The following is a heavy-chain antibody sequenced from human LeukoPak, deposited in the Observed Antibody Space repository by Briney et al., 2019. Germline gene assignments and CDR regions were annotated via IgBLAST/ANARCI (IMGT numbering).Heavy chain of an antibody. Sequence: KPGGSLRLSWAASESTFRSAGMSGVRQPPGRGREWVGRIKTETDGKTTDFAAPGKGRLTISRDDSSNTLYLQMSSLKTEDTAVYFCTTQALLYYGLDVWGKGTTVTVSS. CDR2: IKTETDGKTT. CDR1: ESTFRSAG. CDR3: TTQALLYYGLDV. D-gene: IGHD2-15*01. V-gene: IGHV3-15*01. J-gene: IGHJ6*04.